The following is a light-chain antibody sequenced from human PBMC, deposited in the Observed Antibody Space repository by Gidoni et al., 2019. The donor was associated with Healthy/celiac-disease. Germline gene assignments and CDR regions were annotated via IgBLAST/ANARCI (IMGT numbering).Light chain of an antibody. CDR3: QSYDSSLSGSDVV. CDR1: SSNIGAGYD. V-gene: IGLV1-40*01. Sequence: QSVLTQPPSESGAPGQRVTISCTGSSSNIGAGYDVHWYQQPPGTAPKLLIYGNSNLPSGVPDRFSGAKSGTSASLAITGLQAEDEADYYCQSYDSSLSGSDVVFGGGTKLTVL. CDR2: GNS. J-gene: IGLJ2*01.